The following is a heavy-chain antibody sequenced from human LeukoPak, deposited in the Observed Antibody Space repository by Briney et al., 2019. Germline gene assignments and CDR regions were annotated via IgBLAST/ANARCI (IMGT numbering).Heavy chain of an antibody. CDR2: ISSGSSTI. CDR3: ARDPHYDFNYMDV. Sequence: GGSLRLSCAASRFTFSSYTMNWVRQAPGKGLEWVSYISSGSSTIYYADSVKGRFTISRDNAKSSLYLQMNSLTAEDTAVYYCARDPHYDFNYMDVWGKGTTVTVSS. D-gene: IGHD3-3*01. CDR1: RFTFSSYT. V-gene: IGHV3-48*01. J-gene: IGHJ6*03.